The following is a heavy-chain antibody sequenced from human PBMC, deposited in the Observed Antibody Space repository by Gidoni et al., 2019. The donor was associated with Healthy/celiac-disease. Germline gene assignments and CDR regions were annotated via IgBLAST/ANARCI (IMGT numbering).Heavy chain of an antibody. Sequence: EVQLVESGGGLVQPGRSLRLSCAASGFTFDAYAMHWVRQAPGKGLEWVSGISWNSGSIGYADSVKGRFTISRDNAKNSLYLQMNSLRAEDTALYYCAKATSTNTAMVNFDYWGQGTLVTVSS. CDR1: GFTFDAYA. V-gene: IGHV3-9*01. CDR3: AKATSTNTAMVNFDY. D-gene: IGHD5-18*01. CDR2: ISWNSGSI. J-gene: IGHJ4*02.